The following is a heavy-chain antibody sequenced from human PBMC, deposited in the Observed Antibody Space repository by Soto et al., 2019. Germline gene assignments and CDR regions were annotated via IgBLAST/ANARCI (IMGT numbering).Heavy chain of an antibody. CDR2: IYHSGST. D-gene: IGHD1-26*01. V-gene: IGHV4-4*02. CDR1: GGSISSSNR. Sequence: QVQLQESGPGLVKPSGTLSLTCAVSGGSISSSNRCSWVRQPPGKGLEWIGEIYHSGSTNYNPSLKSRVTISVDKSKNQFSLRLTSVTAADTAVYYCARVSGSYYYGMDVWGQGTTVTVSS. J-gene: IGHJ6*02. CDR3: ARVSGSYYYGMDV.